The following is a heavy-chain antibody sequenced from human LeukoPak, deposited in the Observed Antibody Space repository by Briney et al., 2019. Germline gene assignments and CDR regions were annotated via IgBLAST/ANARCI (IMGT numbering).Heavy chain of an antibody. CDR2: IRYDGSNK. Sequence: GGSLRLSCAASGFTFSSYGMHWVRQAPGKGLEWVAFIRYDGSNKYYADSVKGRFTISGDNSKNTLYLQMNSLRAEDTAVYYCAKDWIAARPGFDYWGQGTLVTVSS. V-gene: IGHV3-30*02. D-gene: IGHD6-6*01. J-gene: IGHJ4*02. CDR3: AKDWIAARPGFDY. CDR1: GFTFSSYG.